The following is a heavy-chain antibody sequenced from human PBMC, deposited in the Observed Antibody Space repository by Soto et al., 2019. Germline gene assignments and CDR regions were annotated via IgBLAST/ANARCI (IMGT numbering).Heavy chain of an antibody. V-gene: IGHV3-74*03. D-gene: IGHD3-3*01. CDR1: GFTFSNYW. Sequence: VQLVESGGGLVHPGGSLRLSCAASGFTFSNYWMHWVRQAPGKGLVWVSRISGDGSDTTYADSVKGRFTISRDNAKNMLYLQMNSLGAEDTAVYYCTVWSSASRFDPWGQGTLVTVSS. CDR2: ISGDGSDT. CDR3: TVWSSASRFDP. J-gene: IGHJ5*02.